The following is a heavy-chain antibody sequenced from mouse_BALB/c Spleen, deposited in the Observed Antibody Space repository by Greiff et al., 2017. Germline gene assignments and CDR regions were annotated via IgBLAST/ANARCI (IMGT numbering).Heavy chain of an antibody. V-gene: IGHV2-9*02. Sequence: VQLQQSGPGLVAPSQSLSITCTVSGFSLTSYGVHWVRQPPGKGLEWLGVIWAGGSTNYNSALMSRLSISKDNSKSQVFLKMNSLQTDDTAMYYCARDDGDYDEAYYAMDYWGQGTSVTVSS. CDR3: ARDDGDYDEAYYAMDY. CDR1: GFSLTSYG. D-gene: IGHD2-4*01. J-gene: IGHJ4*01. CDR2: IWAGGST.